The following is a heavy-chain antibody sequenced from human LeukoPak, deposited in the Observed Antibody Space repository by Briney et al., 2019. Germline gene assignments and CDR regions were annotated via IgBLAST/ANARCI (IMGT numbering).Heavy chain of an antibody. J-gene: IGHJ6*03. CDR3: ARKGVDHYYYYMDV. CDR1: GFTFGSYW. V-gene: IGHV3-7*01. CDR2: IKQDGSEK. Sequence: GGSLRLSCAASGFTFGSYWMSWVRQAPGKGLEWVANIKQDGSEKYYVDSVKGRFTISRDNAKNSLYLQMNSLRAEDTAVYYCARKGVDHYYYYMDVWGKGTTVIVSS. D-gene: IGHD2-8*01.